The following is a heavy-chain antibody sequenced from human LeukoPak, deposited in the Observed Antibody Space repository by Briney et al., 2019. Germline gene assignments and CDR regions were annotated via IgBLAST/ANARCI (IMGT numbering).Heavy chain of an antibody. CDR3: ARSYGSATYAFDS. Sequence: PGGSLRLSCSASGFTFFTYSMHWVRQAPGRGLEWVALISYDGTNAFYADSVKGRFTISRDDSQNTLYLQLNSLRAEDTALYYCARSYGSATYAFDSWGQGTLVTVSS. CDR2: ISYDGTNA. J-gene: IGHJ4*02. V-gene: IGHV3-30-3*01. D-gene: IGHD3-10*01. CDR1: GFTFFTYS.